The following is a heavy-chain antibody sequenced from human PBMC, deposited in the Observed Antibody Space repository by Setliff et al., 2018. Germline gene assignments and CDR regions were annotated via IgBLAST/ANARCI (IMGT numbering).Heavy chain of an antibody. J-gene: IGHJ4*02. CDR3: ARVLGHGGDSDY. V-gene: IGHV4-38-2*02. CDR2: IGHTGSI. D-gene: IGHD2-21*02. CDR1: GYSISSGYI. Sequence: PSETLSLTCTVSGYSISSGYIWGWIRQPPGKGLEWVGNIGHTGSINYNPSLKSRLTISRDTSKNQVSLKLNSVTATDTAVYYCARVLGHGGDSDYWGQGILVTVSS.